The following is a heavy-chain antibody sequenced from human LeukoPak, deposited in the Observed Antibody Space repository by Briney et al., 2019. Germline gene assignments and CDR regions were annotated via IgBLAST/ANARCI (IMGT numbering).Heavy chain of an antibody. CDR3: TRDPRGSYGPDAFDI. CDR1: GFTFGDYA. D-gene: IGHD1-26*01. CDR2: IRSKAYGGTT. Sequence: PGGSLRLSCTASGFTFGDYAMSWVRQAPGKGLEWVGFIRSKAYGGTTEYAASVIGRFMISRDDSKSIAYLQMNSLKTEDTAVYYCTRDPRGSYGPDAFDIWGQGTMVTVSS. J-gene: IGHJ3*02. V-gene: IGHV3-49*04.